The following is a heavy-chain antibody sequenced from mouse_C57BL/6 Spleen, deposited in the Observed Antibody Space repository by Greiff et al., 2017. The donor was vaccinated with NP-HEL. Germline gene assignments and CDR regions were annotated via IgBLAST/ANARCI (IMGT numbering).Heavy chain of an antibody. D-gene: IGHD2-4*01. CDR2: ISSGSSTI. CDR1: GFTFSDYG. J-gene: IGHJ3*01. V-gene: IGHV5-17*01. Sequence: EVQLQESGGGLVKPGGSLKLSCAASGFTFSDYGMHWVRQAPEKGLEWVAYISSGSSTIYYADTVKGRFTISRDNAKNTLFLQMTSLRSEDTAMYYCARPGDYDVGAWFAYWGQGTLVTVAA. CDR3: ARPGDYDVGAWFAY.